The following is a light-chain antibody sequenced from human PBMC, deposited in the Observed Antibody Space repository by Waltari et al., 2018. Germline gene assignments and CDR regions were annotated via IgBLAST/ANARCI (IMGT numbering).Light chain of an antibody. Sequence: DIVLTPSPDSLAVSLGERATIDCKSSQSVLYSSDNKNYLAWYQQKPGQPPKLLIHWASTRESGVPDRFSGSGSGTDFTLTISSLEAEDVAVYYCQQFYSTPLTFGGGTKVEIK. CDR3: QQFYSTPLT. CDR1: QSVLYSSDNKNY. J-gene: IGKJ4*01. CDR2: WAS. V-gene: IGKV4-1*01.